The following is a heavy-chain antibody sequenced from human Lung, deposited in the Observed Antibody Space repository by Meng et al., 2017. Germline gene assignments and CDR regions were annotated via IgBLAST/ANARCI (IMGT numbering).Heavy chain of an antibody. CDR3: ARGPTTMAHDFDY. CDR1: GGALIDYY. Sequence: WCGGLSQPLAILHLTWLVSGGALIDYYWSMLRQPTGTGLELIGVIHHSGSTNYNPSLERRATISVDTSKNDLSLKLSSVTAADSAVYYCARGPTTMAHDFDYWGQGTLVTVSS. J-gene: IGHJ4*02. V-gene: IGHV4-34*01. D-gene: IGHD4-11*01. CDR2: IHHSGST.